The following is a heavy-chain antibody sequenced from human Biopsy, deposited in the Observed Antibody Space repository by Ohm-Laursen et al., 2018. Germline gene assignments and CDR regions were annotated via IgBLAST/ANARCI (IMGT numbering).Heavy chain of an antibody. J-gene: IGHJ4*02. Sequence: SLRLSCAASGFTFSYYGMHWVRQAPGKGLERVAVIWYDGSEKYYADSVKGRLTISRDNSRNTVYLQMDSLRGEDTAVYFCARGSGSGFYFDQWGQGTLVTVSS. V-gene: IGHV3-33*01. CDR2: IWYDGSEK. D-gene: IGHD2-15*01. CDR3: ARGSGSGFYFDQ. CDR1: GFTFSYYG.